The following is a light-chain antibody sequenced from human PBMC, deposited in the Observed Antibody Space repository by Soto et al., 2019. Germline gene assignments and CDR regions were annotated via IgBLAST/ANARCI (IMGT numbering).Light chain of an antibody. V-gene: IGLV2-8*01. Sequence: QSPLTQPPSASGSPGQSVAISCTGTSSDVGATDYVSWYQQHSGKAPKLLLYEVNKRPSGVPDRFSGSKSGNTASLTVSALQADDEADYYCISHAGASNVLGTGTKVTVL. J-gene: IGLJ1*01. CDR2: EVN. CDR1: SSDVGATDY. CDR3: ISHAGASNV.